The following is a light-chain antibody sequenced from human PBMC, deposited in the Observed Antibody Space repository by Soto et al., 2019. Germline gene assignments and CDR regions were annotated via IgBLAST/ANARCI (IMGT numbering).Light chain of an antibody. J-gene: IGLJ1*01. Sequence: QSALTQPASVSGSPGQSITISCTGTSRDVGGFNYVSWYQQHPGKAPKLMIYDVTNRPAGVSYRSSASTAGNAASLTTSGLQAEEEDDYCCNSYTSSSTYVFGTGTKLTVL. CDR2: DVT. CDR1: SRDVGGFNY. V-gene: IGLV2-14*03. CDR3: NSYTSSSTYV.